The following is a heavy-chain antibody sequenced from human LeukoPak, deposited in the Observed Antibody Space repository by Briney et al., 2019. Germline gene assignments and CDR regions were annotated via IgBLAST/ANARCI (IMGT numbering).Heavy chain of an antibody. CDR1: GFTFSSYS. J-gene: IGHJ4*02. D-gene: IGHD1-26*01. CDR3: ARAYSGTYRAGDY. Sequence: GGSLRLSCAASGFTFSSYSMNWVRQAPGKGLEWVAVIWYDGSNKYYADSVKGRFTISRDNSKNTLYLQMNSLRAEDTAVYYCARAYSGTYRAGDYWGQGTLVTVSS. V-gene: IGHV3-33*08. CDR2: IWYDGSNK.